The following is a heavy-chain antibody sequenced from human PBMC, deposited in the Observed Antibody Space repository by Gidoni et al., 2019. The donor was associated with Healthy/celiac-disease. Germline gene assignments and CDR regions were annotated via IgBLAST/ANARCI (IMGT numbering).Heavy chain of an antibody. Sequence: QGLEWMGGIIPIFGTAYYAQKFQSRVTITADKSTSTAYMELSSLRSEDPAVFYCARGGYSGYDLYPFDSWGRGTLVTVSS. J-gene: IGHJ4*02. V-gene: IGHV1-69*06. D-gene: IGHD5-12*01. CDR3: ARGGYSGYDLYPFDS. CDR2: IIPIFGTA.